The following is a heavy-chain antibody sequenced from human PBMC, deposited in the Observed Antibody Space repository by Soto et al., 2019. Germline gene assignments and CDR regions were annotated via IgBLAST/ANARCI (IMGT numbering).Heavy chain of an antibody. CDR3: ARAQYSSSLLGWFDP. D-gene: IGHD6-13*01. J-gene: IGHJ5*02. V-gene: IGHV4-4*07. CDR2: IYTSGST. Sequence: QVQLQESGPGLVKPSETLSLTCTVSGGSISSYYWSWIRQPAGKGLEWIGRIYTSGSTNYNPSLKSRVSMSVDTSKNQFSLKLSSVTAADTAVYYCARAQYSSSLLGWFDPWRQGPLVTVSS. CDR1: GGSISSYY.